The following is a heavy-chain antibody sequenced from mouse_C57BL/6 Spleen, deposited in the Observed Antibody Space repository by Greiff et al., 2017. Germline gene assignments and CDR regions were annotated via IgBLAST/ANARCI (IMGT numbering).Heavy chain of an antibody. CDR2: IYPGDGDT. D-gene: IGHD1-1*01. V-gene: IGHV1-82*01. CDR3: ARITTVVATRWYFDV. CDR1: GYAFSSSW. Sequence: QVQLKESGPELVKPGASVKISCKASGYAFSSSWMNWVKQRPGKGLEWIGRIYPGDGDTNYNGKFKGKATLTADKSSSTAYMQLSSLTSEDSAVYFCARITTVVATRWYFDVWGTGTTVTVSS. J-gene: IGHJ1*03.